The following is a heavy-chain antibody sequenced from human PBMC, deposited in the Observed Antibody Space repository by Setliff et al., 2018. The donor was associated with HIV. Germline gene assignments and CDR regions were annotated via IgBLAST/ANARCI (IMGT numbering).Heavy chain of an antibody. CDR2: FYSTGST. D-gene: IGHD1-7*01. Sequence: SETLSLTCAVSGDSINNYYWSWIRQPPGKGLEWIGYFYSTGSTSSKSSLKSRVTISVDTSKNQFSLKLSSVTAADTAVYYCARDAGTTLWGQGTLVTVSS. V-gene: IGHV4-59*12. J-gene: IGHJ4*02. CDR1: GDSINNYY. CDR3: ARDAGTTL.